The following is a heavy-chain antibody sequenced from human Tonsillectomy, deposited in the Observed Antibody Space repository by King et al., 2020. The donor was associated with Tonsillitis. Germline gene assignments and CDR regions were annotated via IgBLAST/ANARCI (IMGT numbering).Heavy chain of an antibody. CDR2: IRSKPYGGTT. CDR3: TRDRVTMVRGVDYYYMDV. CDR1: GFTFGDYA. V-gene: IGHV3-49*03. Sequence: VQLVESGGGLVQPGRSLRLACTTSGFTFGDYAMSWIRQAPGKVLEWVGFIRSKPYGGTTEYAASVKGRFTISRDDSKNIAYLQMNSLKTEDTAVYYCTRDRVTMVRGVDYYYMDVWGKGTTVTVSS. D-gene: IGHD3-10*01. J-gene: IGHJ6*03.